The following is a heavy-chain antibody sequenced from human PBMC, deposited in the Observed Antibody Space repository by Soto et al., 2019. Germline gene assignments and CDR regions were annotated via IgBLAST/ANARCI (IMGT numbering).Heavy chain of an antibody. CDR1: GGSMSSEGYY. J-gene: IGHJ4*02. D-gene: IGHD4-17*01. CDR3: ARHLGYGGNAKTRYYFDY. CDR2: IYYSGST. V-gene: IGHV4-39*01. Sequence: SETLSLTCTVSGGSMSSEGYYWSWIRQHPGKGLEWIGYIYYSGSTYYNPSLKSRVTISVDTSKNQFSLKLSSVTAADTAVYYCARHLGYGGNAKTRYYFDYWGQGTLVTVSS.